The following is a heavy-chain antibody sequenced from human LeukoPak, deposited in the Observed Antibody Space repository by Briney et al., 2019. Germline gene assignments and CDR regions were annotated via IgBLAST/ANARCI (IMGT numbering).Heavy chain of an antibody. V-gene: IGHV1-18*01. Sequence: ASVKVSCKASGYTFTNYGISWVRQAPGQGLEWVGWTSGHNDNAHYAQKLQGRVTMTRETSTSTVYMELRSLSSDDTAIYFRVRDGNDVMDYWGQGTLVTVSS. CDR2: TSGHNDNA. CDR1: GYTFTNYG. J-gene: IGHJ4*02. CDR3: VRDGNDVMDY. D-gene: IGHD1-1*01.